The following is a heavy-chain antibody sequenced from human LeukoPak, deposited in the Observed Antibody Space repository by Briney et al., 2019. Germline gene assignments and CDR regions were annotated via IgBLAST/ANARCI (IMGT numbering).Heavy chain of an antibody. CDR3: ARGTQGAAPFDY. D-gene: IGHD2-15*01. CDR2: TRNKANSYTT. CDR1: GFTFSDHF. J-gene: IGHJ4*02. Sequence: GGSLRLSCAASGFTFSDHFMDWVRQAPGKGLEWVGRTRNKANSYTTEYAASVKDRFTVSRDDSKNSLYLQMDSLETEDTAVYYCARGTQGAAPFDYWGQGTLVTVSS. V-gene: IGHV3-72*01.